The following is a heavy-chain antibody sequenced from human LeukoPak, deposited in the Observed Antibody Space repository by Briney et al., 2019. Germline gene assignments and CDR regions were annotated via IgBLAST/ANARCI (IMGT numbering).Heavy chain of an antibody. CDR3: ASAYCSSTSCYAGIDP. Sequence: GASVKVSCKASGYTFTGYYMHWVRQAPGQGLEWMGWINPNSGGTNYAQKFQGRVTMTRDMSTSTVYMELSSLRSEDTAVYYCASAYCSSTSCYAGIDPWGQGTLVTVSS. CDR1: GYTFTGYY. D-gene: IGHD2-2*01. J-gene: IGHJ5*02. CDR2: INPNSGGT. V-gene: IGHV1-2*02.